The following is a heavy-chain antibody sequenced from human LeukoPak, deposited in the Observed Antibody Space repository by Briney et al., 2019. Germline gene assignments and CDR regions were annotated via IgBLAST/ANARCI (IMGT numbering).Heavy chain of an antibody. D-gene: IGHD5-12*01. Sequence: PSETLSLTCTASGGSISSSSYYWGWIRQPPGKGLEWIGSIYYSGSTYYNPSLKSRVTLSVDTSKNQFSLKLSSVTAADTAVYYCASNSGYDNWGQGTLVTVSS. CDR1: GGSISSSSYY. CDR2: IYYSGST. V-gene: IGHV4-39*01. J-gene: IGHJ4*02. CDR3: ASNSGYDN.